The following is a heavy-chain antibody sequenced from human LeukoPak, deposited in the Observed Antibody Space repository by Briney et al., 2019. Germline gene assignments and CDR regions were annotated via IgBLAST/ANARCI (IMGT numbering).Heavy chain of an antibody. CDR2: INPSGGST. J-gene: IGHJ6*03. CDR1: GYTFTSYY. V-gene: IGHV1-46*01. CDR3: ARAGTYCTNGVCYGYYYYMDV. D-gene: IGHD2-8*01. Sequence: ASVKVSCKASGYTFTSYYMHWVRQAPGQGLEWMEIINPSGGSTSYAQKFQGRVTMTRDMSTSTVYMELSSLRSEDTAVYYCARAGTYCTNGVCYGYYYYMDVWGKGTTVTVSS.